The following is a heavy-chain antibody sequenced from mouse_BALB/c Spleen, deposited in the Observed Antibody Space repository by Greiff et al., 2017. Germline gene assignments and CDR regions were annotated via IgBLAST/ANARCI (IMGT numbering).Heavy chain of an antibody. CDR3: ARGYYGNSYAMDY. CDR1: GFSLTSYG. CDR2: IWAGGST. D-gene: IGHD2-1*01. J-gene: IGHJ4*01. Sequence: VKLMESGPGLVAPSQSLSITCTVSGFSLTSYGVHWVRQPPGKGLEWLGVIWAGGSTNYNSALMSRLSISKDNSKSQVFLKMNSLQTDDTAMYYCARGYYGNSYAMDYWGQGTSVTVSS. V-gene: IGHV2-9*02.